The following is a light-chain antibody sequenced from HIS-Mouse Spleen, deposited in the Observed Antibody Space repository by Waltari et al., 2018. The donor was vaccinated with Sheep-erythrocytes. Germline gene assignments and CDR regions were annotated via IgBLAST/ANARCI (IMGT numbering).Light chain of an antibody. CDR1: QSLLHSNGYND. Sequence: DIVMTQSPLSLPVTPGEPASISCRSSQSLLHSNGYNDLDWYLQKPGQSQQLLIYLGSSRAYGVHDRFSGSGSGTDFTLKSSRVGAEDVGVYYCMQALQTPLTFGGGTKVEIK. J-gene: IGKJ4*01. CDR2: LGS. V-gene: IGKV2-28*01. CDR3: MQALQTPLT.